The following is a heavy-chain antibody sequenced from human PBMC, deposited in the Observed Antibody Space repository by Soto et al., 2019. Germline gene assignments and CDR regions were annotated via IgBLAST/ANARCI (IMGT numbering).Heavy chain of an antibody. CDR3: ETVVPDYYYYYGMDV. D-gene: IGHD2-2*01. V-gene: IGHV3-15*01. CDR1: GFTFSNAW. Sequence: GGSLRLSCAASGFTFSNAWMSWVRQAPGKGLEWVGRIKSKTDGGTTDYAAPVKGRFTISRDDSKNTLYLQMNSLKTEDTAVYYCETVVPDYYYYYGMDVWGQGTTVTVSS. J-gene: IGHJ6*02. CDR2: IKSKTDGGTT.